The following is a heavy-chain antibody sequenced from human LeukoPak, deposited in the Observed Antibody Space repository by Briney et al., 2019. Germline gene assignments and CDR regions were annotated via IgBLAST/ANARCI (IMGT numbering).Heavy chain of an antibody. J-gene: IGHJ4*02. CDR3: ARDWMVCFDY. V-gene: IGHV3-48*01. D-gene: IGHD2-2*03. CDR1: GFTFSSYS. Sequence: GGSLRLSCAVSGFTFSSYSMNWVRQAPGKGLEWVSYISSSSSTIYYADSVKGRFTISRDNAKNSLYLQMNSLRAEDTAVYYCARDWMVCFDYWGQGTLVTVSS. CDR2: ISSSSSTI.